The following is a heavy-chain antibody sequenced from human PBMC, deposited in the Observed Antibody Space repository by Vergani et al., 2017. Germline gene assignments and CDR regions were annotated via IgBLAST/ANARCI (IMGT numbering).Heavy chain of an antibody. Sequence: QVQLVQSGAEVKKPGSSVKVSCKASGGTFSSYAISWVRQAPGQGLEWMGGIIPIFGTANYAQKFQGRVTITADESTSTAYMGLSSLRSEDTAVYYWAREGCSSTSCYSPDLPRPYYYYYMDVWGKGTTVTVSS. CDR1: GGTFSSYA. CDR2: IIPIFGTA. J-gene: IGHJ6*03. D-gene: IGHD2-2*01. V-gene: IGHV1-69*01. CDR3: AREGCSSTSCYSPDLPRPYYYYYMDV.